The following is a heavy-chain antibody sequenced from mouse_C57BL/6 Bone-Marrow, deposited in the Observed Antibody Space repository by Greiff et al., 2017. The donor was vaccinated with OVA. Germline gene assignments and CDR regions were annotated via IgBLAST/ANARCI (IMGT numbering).Heavy chain of an antibody. CDR2: IDPENGDT. CDR3: ISTAQDLDD. J-gene: IGHJ2*01. Sequence: VQLKESGAELVRPGASVKLSCTASGFNIKDDYMHWVKQRPEQGLEWIGWIDPENGDTEYASKFQGKATITADTSSNTAYLQLSSLPSEDTAVYYCISTAQDLDDWGQGNTLTVSS. D-gene: IGHD3-2*02. V-gene: IGHV14-4*01. CDR1: GFNIKDDY.